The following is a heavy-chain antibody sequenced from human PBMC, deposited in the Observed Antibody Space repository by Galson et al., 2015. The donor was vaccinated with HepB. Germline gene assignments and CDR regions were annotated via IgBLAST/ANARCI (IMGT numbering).Heavy chain of an antibody. D-gene: IGHD5-18*01. CDR2: IIPIFGTA. CDR3: AREIQDAFDI. CDR1: GGTFSSYA. J-gene: IGHJ3*02. Sequence: SVTVSCKASGGTFSSYAISWVRQAPGQGLEWMGGIIPIFGTANYAQKFQGRVTITADESTSTAYMELSSLRSEDTAVYYCAREIQDAFDIWGQGTMVTVSS. V-gene: IGHV1-69*13.